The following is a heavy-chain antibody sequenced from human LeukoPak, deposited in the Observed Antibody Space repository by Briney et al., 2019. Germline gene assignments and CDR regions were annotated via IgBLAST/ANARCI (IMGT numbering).Heavy chain of an antibody. CDR1: GGSISRSTYY. J-gene: IGHJ6*03. D-gene: IGHD3-10*01. Sequence: SETLSLTCIVSGGSISRSTYYWGWIRQPPGKGLEWIGSIYHSGSTKYNSSLKSRVTIAVDTSKNHFSLKLSSVTAADTAVYYCARAVGSGSFQTYYYYMDVWGKGTTVTISS. CDR2: IYHSGST. V-gene: IGHV4-39*07. CDR3: ARAVGSGSFQTYYYYMDV.